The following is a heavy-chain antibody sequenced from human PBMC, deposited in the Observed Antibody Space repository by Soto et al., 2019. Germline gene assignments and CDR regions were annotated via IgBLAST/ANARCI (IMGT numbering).Heavy chain of an antibody. Sequence: SETLSLTCTVSGGSIISSSYYWGWIRQPPGKGLEWIGSIYYSGSTYYNPSLKSRVTISVDTSKNQFSLKLSSVTAADTAVYYCARRVDNWNYWYFDYWGQGTLVTVSS. J-gene: IGHJ4*02. CDR3: ARRVDNWNYWYFDY. CDR1: GGSIISSSYY. CDR2: IYYSGST. D-gene: IGHD1-7*01. V-gene: IGHV4-39*01.